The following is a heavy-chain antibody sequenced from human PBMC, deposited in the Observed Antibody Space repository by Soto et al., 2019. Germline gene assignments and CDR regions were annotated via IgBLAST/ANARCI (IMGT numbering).Heavy chain of an antibody. V-gene: IGHV1-8*01. CDR2: MNPNSGNT. D-gene: IGHD2-15*01. CDR3: ARGYCSGGSCYASGFDAFDI. CDR1: GYTFTSYD. Sequence: ASVKVSCKAAGYTFTSYDINWVRQATGQGLEWMGWMNPNSGNTGYAQKFQGRVTMTRNTSISTAYMELSSLRSEDTAVYYCARGYCSGGSCYASGFDAFDIWGQGTMVTVSS. J-gene: IGHJ3*02.